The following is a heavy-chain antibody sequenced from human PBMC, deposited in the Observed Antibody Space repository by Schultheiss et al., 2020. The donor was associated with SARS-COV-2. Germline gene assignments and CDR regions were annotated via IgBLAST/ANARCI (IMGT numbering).Heavy chain of an antibody. Sequence: SETLSLTCAVYGGSFSGYYWSWIRQPPGKGLEWIGYIYYSGSTNYNPSLKSRVTISVDTSKNQFSLKLSSVTAADTAVYYCARELGYSYGYVLGYWGQGTLVTV. CDR1: GGSFSGYY. CDR3: ARELGYSYGYVLGY. CDR2: IYYSGST. V-gene: IGHV4-59*12. D-gene: IGHD5-18*01. J-gene: IGHJ4*02.